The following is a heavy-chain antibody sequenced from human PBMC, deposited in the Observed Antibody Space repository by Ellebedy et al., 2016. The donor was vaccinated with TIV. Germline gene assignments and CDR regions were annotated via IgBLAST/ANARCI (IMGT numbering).Heavy chain of an antibody. J-gene: IGHJ3*01. CDR2: IYPGDSDT. Sequence: GESLKISCKGSGYNFATYWIGWVRQMPGKGLEWMGIIYPGDSDTTYSPSFQGQVTFSADKSINTAYLQWSSLKASDTAMYYCARHNHWLQNSGTYVRDAFDLWGQGTMVIVSS. D-gene: IGHD1-26*01. CDR1: GYNFATYW. CDR3: ARHNHWLQNSGTYVRDAFDL. V-gene: IGHV5-51*01.